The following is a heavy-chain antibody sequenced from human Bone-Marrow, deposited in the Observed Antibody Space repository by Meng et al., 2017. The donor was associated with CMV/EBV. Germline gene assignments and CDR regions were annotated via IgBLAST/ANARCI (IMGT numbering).Heavy chain of an antibody. CDR1: GFTFDDYG. CDR3: ARAIVVVPAATVFGMDV. V-gene: IGHV3-20*04. Sequence: GESLKISCAASGFTFDDYGMSWVRQAPGKGLEWVSGINWNGGSTGYADSVKGRFTISRDNAKNSLYLQMNSLRAEDTALYYCARAIVVVPAATVFGMDVWGQGTTVTV. D-gene: IGHD2-2*01. J-gene: IGHJ6*02. CDR2: INWNGGST.